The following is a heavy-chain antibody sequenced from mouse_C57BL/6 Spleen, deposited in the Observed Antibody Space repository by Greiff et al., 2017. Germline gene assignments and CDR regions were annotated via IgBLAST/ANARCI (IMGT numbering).Heavy chain of an antibody. CDR3: ASSGGSSYYYAMDY. J-gene: IGHJ4*01. CDR2: IDPSDSYT. D-gene: IGHD1-1*01. CDR1: GYTFTSYW. V-gene: IGHV1-59*01. Sequence: QVQLQQPGAELVRPGTSVKLSCKASGYTFTSYWMHWVKQRPGQGLEWIGVIDPSDSYTNYNQKFKGKATLTVDTSSGTAYMQLSSLTSEDSAVYYGASSGGSSYYYAMDYWGQGTSVTVSS.